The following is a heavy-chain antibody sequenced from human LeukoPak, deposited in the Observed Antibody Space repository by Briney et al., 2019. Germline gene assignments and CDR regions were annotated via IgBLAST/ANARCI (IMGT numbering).Heavy chain of an antibody. V-gene: IGHV1-69*13. Sequence: ASVKVSCKASGYTFSSYAISWVRQAPGQGLEWMGGIIPIFGTANYAQKFQGRVTITADESTSTAYMELSSLRSEDTAVYYCARGGYSSSWQTYYYYYMDVWGKGTTVTISS. J-gene: IGHJ6*03. CDR2: IIPIFGTA. CDR3: ARGGYSSSWQTYYYYYMDV. CDR1: GYTFSSYA. D-gene: IGHD6-13*01.